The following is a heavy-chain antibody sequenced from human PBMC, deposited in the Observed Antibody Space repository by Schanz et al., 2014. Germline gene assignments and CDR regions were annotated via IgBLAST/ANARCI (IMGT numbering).Heavy chain of an antibody. Sequence: QVQLVQSGAEVKKPGSSVKVSCKASRSTFSSYTISWVRQARGQGLEWVGRFIPILDVGNYAQQFQGRVTFTADKSTSTAYMELSSLTSEDTAVYYCARGPDSTSADVTRGRRRYYFDYWGQGTLXTVSS. J-gene: IGHJ4*02. CDR3: ARGPDSTSADVTRGRRRYYFDY. D-gene: IGHD6-13*01. CDR2: FIPILDVG. CDR1: RSTFSSYT. V-gene: IGHV1-69*02.